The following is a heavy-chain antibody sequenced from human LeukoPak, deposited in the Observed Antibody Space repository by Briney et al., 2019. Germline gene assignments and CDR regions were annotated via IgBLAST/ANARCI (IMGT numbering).Heavy chain of an antibody. CDR1: GFTFSSYG. Sequence: GRSLRLSCAASGFTFSSYGMHWVRQAPGKGLEWVAVISCVGSNKYYADSVKGRFTISRDNSKNTLYLQMNSLRVEDTAVYYCAKGRLSVVYGVDYWGQGTLVTVSS. V-gene: IGHV3-30*18. J-gene: IGHJ4*02. CDR2: ISCVGSNK. D-gene: IGHD2-8*02. CDR3: AKGRLSVVYGVDY.